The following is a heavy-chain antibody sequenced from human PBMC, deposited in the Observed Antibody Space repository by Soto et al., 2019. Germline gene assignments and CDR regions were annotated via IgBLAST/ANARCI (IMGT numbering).Heavy chain of an antibody. V-gene: IGHV1-46*01. J-gene: IGHJ4*02. CDR2: INPSGGHT. CDR3: ARGGHVVVVTAAFDY. CDR1: GNNFTNYY. D-gene: IGHD2-21*02. Sequence: QVQLMQSGAEVKKPGASVKVSCKASGNNFTNYYIHWVRQAPAQGLEWMGTINPSGGHTTYAQKFLGRVTMTRDTSTSTLYMELTSLRSEDTAVYYCARGGHVVVVTAAFDYWGQGTLVTVSS.